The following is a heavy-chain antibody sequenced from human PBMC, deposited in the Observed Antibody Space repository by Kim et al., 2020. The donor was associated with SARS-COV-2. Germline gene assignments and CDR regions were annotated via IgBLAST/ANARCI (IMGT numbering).Heavy chain of an antibody. CDR2: INGDGSST. CDR1: GFTFSSYW. D-gene: IGHD5-18*01. CDR3: ARDGPAMVPFDY. J-gene: IGHJ4*02. Sequence: GGSLRLSCAASGFTFSSYWMHWVRQVPGKGLVWVSRINGDGSSTNYADSVKGRLTISRDNAKNTLYLQMNSLRTEDTAVYYCARDGPAMVPFDYWGQGTL. V-gene: IGHV3-74*01.